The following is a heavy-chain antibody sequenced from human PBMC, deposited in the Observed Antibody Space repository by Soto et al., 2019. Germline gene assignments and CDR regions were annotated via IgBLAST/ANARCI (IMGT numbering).Heavy chain of an antibody. CDR2: TSAYNGDT. CDR3: ARMVRGSNIDYYHYMDV. D-gene: IGHD3-10*01. J-gene: IGHJ6*03. V-gene: IGHV1-18*01. Sequence: ASVKVSCKASGYTFTSHGISWVRQAPGQGLEWMGWTSAYNGDTNYAQKLQGRVTVTTDTSTSTAYMELRSLRSEDTAVYYCARMVRGSNIDYYHYMDVWGKGTTVTVSS. CDR1: GYTFTSHG.